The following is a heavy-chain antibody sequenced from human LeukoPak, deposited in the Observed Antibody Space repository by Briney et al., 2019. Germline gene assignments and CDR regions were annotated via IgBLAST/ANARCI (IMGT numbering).Heavy chain of an antibody. CDR2: IYYSGST. Sequence: SQTLSLTCTVSGGSISSGGYYWSWIRQHPGKGLEWIGHIYYSGSTYYNPSLESRVTISVDTSKNQFSLKLSSVTAADTAVYYCARAQTYYYDSSDPFQIDYWGQGTLVTVSS. CDR1: GGSISSGGYY. D-gene: IGHD3-22*01. V-gene: IGHV4-31*03. CDR3: ARAQTYYYDSSDPFQIDY. J-gene: IGHJ4*02.